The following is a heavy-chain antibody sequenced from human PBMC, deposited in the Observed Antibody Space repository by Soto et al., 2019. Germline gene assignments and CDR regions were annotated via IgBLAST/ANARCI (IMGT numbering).Heavy chain of an antibody. V-gene: IGHV4-39*02. CDR2: IYYSGST. CDR1: GASISNSNYY. D-gene: IGHD4-17*01. Sequence: QLQLHESGPGLVKPSETLSLTCTVSGASISNSNYYWGWFRQPPGQGLEWLGTIYYSGSTYCIPSLKSRVTLPLDTATNRFSLKLTSVTAADAAVYFCARVIGVPSVTTRGAFDFWGQGTMVTVS. J-gene: IGHJ3*01. CDR3: ARVIGVPSVTTRGAFDF.